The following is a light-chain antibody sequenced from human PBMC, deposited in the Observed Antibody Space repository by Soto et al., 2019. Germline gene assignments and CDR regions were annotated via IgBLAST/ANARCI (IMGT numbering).Light chain of an antibody. CDR3: QQYGSSPST. CDR1: QSVSSSY. Sequence: EIVLPQSPGTLSLSPGERATLSCRASQSVSSSYLAWYQQKPGQAPRLLIYGASNRATGIPDRFSGSGSGTDFTLTISRLEPEDFAVYYCQQYGSSPSTFGPGTKVDIK. CDR2: GAS. J-gene: IGKJ3*01. V-gene: IGKV3-20*01.